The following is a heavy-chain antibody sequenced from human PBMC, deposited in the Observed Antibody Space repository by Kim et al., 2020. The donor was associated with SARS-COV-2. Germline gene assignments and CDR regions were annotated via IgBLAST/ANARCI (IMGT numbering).Heavy chain of an antibody. D-gene: IGHD3-3*01. CDR1: RFIISSYW. J-gene: IGHJ6*02. CDR3: ARIRSGSSYVTMDV. Sequence: GGSLRLSCAASRFIISSYWMRWVRQDPGKGLEGVANINEDGREKYYVDSVKGRFTISRDNAKNSLYLQMNSLRAEDTGVYYCARIRSGSSYVTMDVWGQG. CDR2: INEDGREK. V-gene: IGHV3-7*01.